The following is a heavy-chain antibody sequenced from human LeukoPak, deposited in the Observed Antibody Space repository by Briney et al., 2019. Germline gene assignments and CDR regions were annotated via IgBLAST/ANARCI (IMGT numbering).Heavy chain of an antibody. D-gene: IGHD5-12*01. V-gene: IGHV3-48*01. J-gene: IGHJ5*02. CDR2: IRYTGGT. CDR1: GFIFSQYS. Sequence: GGSLSLSCAASGFIFSQYSMNWVRQAPGKGLEWVSHIRYTGGTFYADSVKGRFTISKDNARNSLYLQMNDLRGEDTAIYYCARDAGNSGYGCDLWGQGTLVTVSS. CDR3: ARDAGNSGYGCDL.